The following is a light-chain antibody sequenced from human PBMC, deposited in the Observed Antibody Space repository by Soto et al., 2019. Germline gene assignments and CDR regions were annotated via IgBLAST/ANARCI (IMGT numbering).Light chain of an antibody. CDR3: QQYYSTPPT. V-gene: IGKV4-1*01. J-gene: IGKJ1*01. CDR1: QSVLYSSNNKNY. Sequence: DIVMTQSPDSLAVSLGERATINCKSSQSVLYSSNNKNYLAWYQQKPGQPPKLLIYWASTRESGVPDRFSGSGSGTDFTLTISSLQAEDLAVYYCQQYYSTPPTFGQGTKLEIK. CDR2: WAS.